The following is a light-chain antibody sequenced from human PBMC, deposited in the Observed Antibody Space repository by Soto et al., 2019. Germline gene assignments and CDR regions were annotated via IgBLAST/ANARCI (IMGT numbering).Light chain of an antibody. CDR2: DVS. CDR3: QHCDSYPIT. V-gene: IGKV1-5*01. Sequence: DIQMTQSPSTLSASVGDRVTNTCRASQSISGWLAWYQQRSGKAPNLLIFDVSSLESGVPSRFSGSGYGTEFTLTISSLQPDDFATYYCQHCDSYPITFGQGTRLEIK. CDR1: QSISGW. J-gene: IGKJ5*01.